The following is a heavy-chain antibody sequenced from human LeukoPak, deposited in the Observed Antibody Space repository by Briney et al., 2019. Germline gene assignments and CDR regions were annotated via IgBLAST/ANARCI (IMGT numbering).Heavy chain of an antibody. CDR2: IKQDGSEK. J-gene: IGHJ6*03. CDR3: ARVGVVPAAYYYYYMDV. D-gene: IGHD2-2*01. CDR1: GFTFSSYW. Sequence: PGGSLRLSCAASGFTFSSYWMSWVRQAPGKGLEWVANIKQDGSEKYYVDSVKGRFTISRDNAKNSLYLQMNSLRAEDTAVYYCARVGVVPAAYYYYYMDVWGKGITVTVSS. V-gene: IGHV3-7*01.